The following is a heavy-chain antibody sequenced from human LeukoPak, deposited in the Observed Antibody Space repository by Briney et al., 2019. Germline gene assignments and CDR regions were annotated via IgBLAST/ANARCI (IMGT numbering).Heavy chain of an antibody. Sequence: SETLSLTCAVSGGSINSDGYSWGWIRQPPGKGLEWIGYIYHSGITYYNPSLKSRVTISVDRSENHFSLKLSSVTAADTAVYYCPRVEPTTFTYFDHWGQGALVVVSS. D-gene: IGHD2/OR15-2a*01. CDR3: PRVEPTTFTYFDH. CDR1: GGSINSDGYS. CDR2: IYHSGIT. V-gene: IGHV4-30-2*01. J-gene: IGHJ4*02.